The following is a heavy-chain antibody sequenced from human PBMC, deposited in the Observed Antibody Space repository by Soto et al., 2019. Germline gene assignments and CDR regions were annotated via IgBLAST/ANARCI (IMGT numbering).Heavy chain of an antibody. V-gene: IGHV3-30-3*01. D-gene: IGHD4-4*01. Sequence: PGGSLRLSCAASGFTFSSYAMHWVRQAPGKGLEWVAVISYDGSNKYYADSVKGRFTISRDNSKNTLYLQMNSLRAEDTAVYYCAAVTLDYWGQGTLVTVSS. CDR1: GFTFSSYA. CDR2: ISYDGSNK. J-gene: IGHJ4*02. CDR3: AAVTLDY.